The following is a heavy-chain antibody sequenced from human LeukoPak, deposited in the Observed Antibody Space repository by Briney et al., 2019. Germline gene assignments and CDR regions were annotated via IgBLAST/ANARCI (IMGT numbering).Heavy chain of an antibody. CDR3: ARLDTAMVLDY. CDR2: IYPGDSDT. J-gene: IGHJ4*02. V-gene: IGHV5-51*01. CDR1: GYSFTSYW. Sequence: GESLKISCKGFGYSFTSYWIGWVRQMPGKGLEWMGIIYPGDSDTRYSPSFQGQVTISADKSISTAYLQWGSLKASDTAMYYCARLDTAMVLDYWGQGTLVTVSS. D-gene: IGHD5-18*01.